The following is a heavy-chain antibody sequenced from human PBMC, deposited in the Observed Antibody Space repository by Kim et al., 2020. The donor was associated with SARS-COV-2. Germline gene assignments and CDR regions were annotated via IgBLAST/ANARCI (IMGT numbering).Heavy chain of an antibody. CDR2: IYHSGST. J-gene: IGHJ5*02. CDR3: ARDAGGYGDYGESGFWFDP. Sequence: SETLSLTCAVSGGSISSSNWWSWVRQPPGKGLEWIGEIYHSGSTNYNPSLKSRVTISVDKSKNQFSLKLSSVTAADTAVYYCARDAGGYGDYGESGFWFDPWGQGTLVTVSS. D-gene: IGHD4-17*01. V-gene: IGHV4-4*02. CDR1: GGSISSSNW.